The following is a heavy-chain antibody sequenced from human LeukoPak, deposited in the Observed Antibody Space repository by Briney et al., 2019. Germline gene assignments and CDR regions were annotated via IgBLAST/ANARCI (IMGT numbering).Heavy chain of an antibody. CDR2: INPSGGST. V-gene: IGHV1-46*01. Sequence: ASVKVSCKASGYTFTSYYTHWVRQAPGQGLEWMGIINPSGGSTSYAQKFQGRVTMTRDTSTSTVYMELSSLRSEDTAVYYCARDRDYGSGSYSIGGYYGMDVWGQGTTVTVSS. CDR3: ARDRDYGSGSYSIGGYYGMDV. J-gene: IGHJ6*02. D-gene: IGHD3-10*01. CDR1: GYTFTSYY.